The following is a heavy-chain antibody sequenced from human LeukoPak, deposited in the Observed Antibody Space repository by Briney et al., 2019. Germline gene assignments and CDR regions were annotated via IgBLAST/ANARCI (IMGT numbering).Heavy chain of an antibody. D-gene: IGHD5-24*01. Sequence: SETLSLTCAVYGGSFSGYYWSWIRQPPGKGLEWIGEINHSGSTNYNPSLKSRVTISVDTSKNQFSLKLSSVTAADTAVYYCAREGHDYNRQNAFDDWGQGTLVTVSS. CDR3: AREGHDYNRQNAFDD. V-gene: IGHV4-34*01. CDR2: INHSGST. CDR1: GGSFSGYY. J-gene: IGHJ4*02.